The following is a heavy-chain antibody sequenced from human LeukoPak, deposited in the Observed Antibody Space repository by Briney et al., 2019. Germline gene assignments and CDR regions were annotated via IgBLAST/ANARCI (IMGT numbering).Heavy chain of an antibody. J-gene: IGHJ6*02. Sequence: SETLSLTCTVSGGSISSYYWSWIRDPPGKGLEWVGYIYFSGGTNYNPSIKSLVTISVDTSKNQFSLKLSSVTAADTAVYYCARDHSPNYGAGGYYYYGMDVWGQGTTVTVSS. CDR1: GGSISSYY. CDR2: IYFSGGT. D-gene: IGHD2-8*02. V-gene: IGHV4-59*01. CDR3: ARDHSPNYGAGGYYYYGMDV.